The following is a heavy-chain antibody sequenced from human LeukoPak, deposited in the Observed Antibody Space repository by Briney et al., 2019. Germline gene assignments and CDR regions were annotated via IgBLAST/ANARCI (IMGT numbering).Heavy chain of an antibody. Sequence: SQTLSLTCTVSGGSISSGDYYWSWIRQPPGKGLEWIGYIYDSGSTYYNPSLKSRITISVDTSENRFSLKLSSVTATDTAVYYCARDCSGGSCYGAFDIWGQGTMVTVSS. CDR3: ARDCSGGSCYGAFDI. V-gene: IGHV4-30-4*01. CDR1: GGSISSGDYY. D-gene: IGHD2-15*01. CDR2: IYDSGST. J-gene: IGHJ3*02.